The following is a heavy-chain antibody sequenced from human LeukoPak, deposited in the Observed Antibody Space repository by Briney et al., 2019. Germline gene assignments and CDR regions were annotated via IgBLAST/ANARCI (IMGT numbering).Heavy chain of an antibody. J-gene: IGHJ6*03. CDR2: ISSSSRYI. V-gene: IGHV3-21*01. CDR1: GFTFSSYN. D-gene: IGHD3-10*01. Sequence: KPGGSLRLSCAASGFTFSSYNMNWVRQAPGKGLEWVSSISSSSRYIYYADSVKGRFTISRDNAKNSLYLQMNSLRVEDTAVYYCARDLVWFGEPKGYYNYMDVWGKGTTVTVSS. CDR3: ARDLVWFGEPKGYYNYMDV.